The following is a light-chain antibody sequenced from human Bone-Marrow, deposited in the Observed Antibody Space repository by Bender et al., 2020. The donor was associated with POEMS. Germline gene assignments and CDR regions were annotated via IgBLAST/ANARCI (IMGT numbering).Light chain of an antibody. Sequence: QSALTQPASVSGSPGQSITISCTGTSSDVGSYNLVSWYQQHPGKAPKVMIYENSERPSGVSNRFSGSKSGNRASLTISGLQAEDEADYYCASYTVAGTYVFGSGTEVTVL. CDR2: ENS. V-gene: IGLV2-14*02. CDR1: SSDVGSYNL. J-gene: IGLJ1*01. CDR3: ASYTVAGTYV.